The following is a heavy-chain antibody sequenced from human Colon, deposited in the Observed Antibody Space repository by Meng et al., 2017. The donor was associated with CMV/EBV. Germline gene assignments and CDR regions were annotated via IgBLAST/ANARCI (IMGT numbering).Heavy chain of an antibody. CDR3: ARDCCNYRSWFDP. CDR2: INYSGNT. D-gene: IGHD2/OR15-2a*01. J-gene: IGHJ5*02. CDR1: GGSISNDIYS. V-gene: IGHV4-39*07. Sequence: PVAELAPGLVKPSETLPLPRIVSGGSISNDIYSWGWLRQPPGKGLEWIGSINYSGNTYYNLSLESRVTISIDTSNNHFSLKLTSVTAADTAVYYCARDCCNYRSWFDPWGQGVLVTVSS.